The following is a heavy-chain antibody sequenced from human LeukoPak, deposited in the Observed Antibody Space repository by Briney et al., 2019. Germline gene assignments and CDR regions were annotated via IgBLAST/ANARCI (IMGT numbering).Heavy chain of an antibody. V-gene: IGHV1-2*06. CDR1: GYTFSDYY. J-gene: IGHJ4*02. D-gene: IGHD3-3*01. CDR3: ARDQARTTTWFLYMNY. CDR2: IDPNSGVT. Sequence: ASVKVSCKASGYTFSDYYIHWVRQAPGQGLEWMGRIDPNSGVTNSAQKLRARVTMTRDTSINTAYMELSSLRSDDTAVYFCARDQARTTTWFLYMNYWGQGTLVTVSS.